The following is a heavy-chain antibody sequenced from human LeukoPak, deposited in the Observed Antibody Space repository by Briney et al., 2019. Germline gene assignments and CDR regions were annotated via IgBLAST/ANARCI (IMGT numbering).Heavy chain of an antibody. D-gene: IGHD1-26*01. V-gene: IGHV3-30-3*01. CDR2: ISYDGSNK. CDR3: AKDRTVGASYWYFDL. J-gene: IGHJ2*01. CDR1: GFTFSSYA. Sequence: QSGRSLRLSCAASGFTFSSYAMHWVRQAPGKGLEWVAVISYDGSNKYYADSVKGRFTISRDNSKNTLYLQMNSLRAEDTAVYYCAKDRTVGASYWYFDLWGRGTLVTVSS.